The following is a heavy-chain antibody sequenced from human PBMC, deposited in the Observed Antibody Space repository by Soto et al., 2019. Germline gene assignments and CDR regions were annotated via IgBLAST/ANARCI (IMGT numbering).Heavy chain of an antibody. D-gene: IGHD3-3*01. CDR1: GFTFSNYA. J-gene: IGHJ5*02. Sequence: GGSLRLSCAASGFTFSNYAMSWVREAPGKGLEWISTISGSGGSTYYADSVKGRFTISRDNSKNTLYLQMNSLRAEDTAVYYCAKGQSTYYDFWRRYYDWFDPWGQGTLVTVSS. V-gene: IGHV3-23*01. CDR2: ISGSGGST. CDR3: AKGQSTYYDFWRRYYDWFDP.